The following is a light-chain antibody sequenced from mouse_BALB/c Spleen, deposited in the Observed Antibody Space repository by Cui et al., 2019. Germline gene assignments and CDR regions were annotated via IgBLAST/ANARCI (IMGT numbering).Light chain of an antibody. V-gene: IGKV4-57*01. CDR3: QQRSSYPYT. CDR2: STS. CDR1: SSVSY. Sequence: QIVLTLSPAIMSASPGEKVTITCSASSSVSYMHWFQQKPGTSPKLWIYSTSNLASGVPARFSGSGSGTSYSLTISRMEAGDAATYYCQQRSSYPYTFGGGTKLEIK. J-gene: IGKJ2*01.